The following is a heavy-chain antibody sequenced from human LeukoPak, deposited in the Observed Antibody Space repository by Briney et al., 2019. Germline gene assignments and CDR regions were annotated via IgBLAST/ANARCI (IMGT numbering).Heavy chain of an antibody. V-gene: IGHV3-48*01. J-gene: IGHJ6*02. CDR1: GFTFSSYS. CDR3: ARGSRGVVVAARRGMDV. D-gene: IGHD2-15*01. Sequence: GGSLRLSCAASGFTFSSYSMNWVRQAPGKGLEWVSYISSSSSTIYYADSVKGRFTISRDNAKNSLYLQMNSLRAEDTAVYYCARGSRGVVVAARRGMDVWGQGTTVTVSS. CDR2: ISSSSSTI.